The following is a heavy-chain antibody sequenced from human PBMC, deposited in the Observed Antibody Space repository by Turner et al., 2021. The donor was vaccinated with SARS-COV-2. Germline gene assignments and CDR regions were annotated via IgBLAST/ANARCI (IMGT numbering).Heavy chain of an antibody. J-gene: IGHJ3*02. CDR2: RWNDGSQK. CDR1: GITFSSHG. Sequence: QVQLVESGGGVVQPGRSLRLSCAASGITFSSHGMHWVRQGPGKGLEWGAVRWNDGSQKYYADSVKGRFTISRDNSKKMVYLKMNSLRAEDTAVYYCARLDDSGHWGDFDIWGQGTMVTVSS. CDR3: ARLDDSGHWGDFDI. D-gene: IGHD3-22*01. V-gene: IGHV3-33*01.